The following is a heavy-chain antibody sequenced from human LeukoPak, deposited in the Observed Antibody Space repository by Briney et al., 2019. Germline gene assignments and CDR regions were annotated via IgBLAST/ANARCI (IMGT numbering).Heavy chain of an antibody. CDR2: IHHSGGT. Sequence: PSETLSLTCTVSGGSISSGGYSWSWIRQPPGKGLEWIGNIHHSGGTYYNPSLKSRLTISVDRPKNQFSLTLNSVTAADTAAYFCARDLPLAAAAKDVFDLWGQGTLVTVSS. D-gene: IGHD6-13*01. CDR3: ARDLPLAAAAKDVFDL. V-gene: IGHV4-30-2*01. J-gene: IGHJ3*01. CDR1: GGSISSGGYS.